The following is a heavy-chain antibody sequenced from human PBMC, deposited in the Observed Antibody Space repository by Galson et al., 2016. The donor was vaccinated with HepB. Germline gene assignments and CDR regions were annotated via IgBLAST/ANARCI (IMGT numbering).Heavy chain of an antibody. CDR3: AKGACSTGSCFSLHY. D-gene: IGHD2-2*01. V-gene: IGHV3-9*03. CDR2: ISWHSRSI. Sequence: SLRLSCAASGFTFEDYTMHWVRQAPGKGLEWVSSISWHSRSIGYADSVKGRFTISRDNAKNSVYLEMNSLRSEDMALYYCAKGACSTGSCFSLHYWGQGTLVTVSS. J-gene: IGHJ4*02. CDR1: GFTFEDYT.